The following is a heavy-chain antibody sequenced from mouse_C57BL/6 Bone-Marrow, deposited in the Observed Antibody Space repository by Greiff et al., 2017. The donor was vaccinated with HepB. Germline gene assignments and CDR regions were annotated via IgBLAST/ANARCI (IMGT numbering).Heavy chain of an antibody. V-gene: IGHV15-2*01. J-gene: IGHJ3*01. CDR2: ILPSIGRT. CDR1: DSEVFPIAY. CDR3: ARANYGSLFAY. Sequence: VKLQESGSELRSPGSSVKLSCKDFDSEVFPIAYMSWVRQKPGHGFEWIGGILPSIGRTIYGEKFEDKATLDADTLSNTAYLELNSLTSEDSAIYYCARANYGSLFAYWGQGTLVTVSA. D-gene: IGHD1-1*01.